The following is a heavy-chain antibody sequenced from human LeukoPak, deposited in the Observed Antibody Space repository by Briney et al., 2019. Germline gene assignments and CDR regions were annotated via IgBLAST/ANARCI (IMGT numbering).Heavy chain of an antibody. D-gene: IGHD6-6*01. CDR2: INYSGRT. Sequence: ASETLSLTCSVSGDSNSDYYWSWIRQPPGKGLEWIGYINYSGRTDYNPSLKSRVTISVDTSKNQFSLKLSSVTAADTAVYYCARHKLPIDYWGQGTLVTVSS. V-gene: IGHV4-59*08. J-gene: IGHJ4*02. CDR3: ARHKLPIDY. CDR1: GDSNSDYY.